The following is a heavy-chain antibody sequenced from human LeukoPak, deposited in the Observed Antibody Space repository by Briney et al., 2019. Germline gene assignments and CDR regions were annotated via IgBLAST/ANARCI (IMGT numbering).Heavy chain of an antibody. CDR1: GYTLTELS. D-gene: IGHD5-18*01. CDR3: ATGLFFQVDTAMATVPYFDY. V-gene: IGHV1-24*01. CDR2: FDPEDGET. Sequence: ASVKVSCKVSGYTLTELSMHWVRQAPGKGLEWMEGFDPEDGETIYAQKFQGRVTMTEDTSTDTAYMEPSSLRSEDTAVYYCATGLFFQVDTAMATVPYFDYWGQGTLVTVSS. J-gene: IGHJ4*02.